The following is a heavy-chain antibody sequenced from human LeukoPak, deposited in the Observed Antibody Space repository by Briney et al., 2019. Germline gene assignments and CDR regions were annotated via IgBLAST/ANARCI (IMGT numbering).Heavy chain of an antibody. CDR2: ISSSSSYI. CDR3: ARSGRTVVVPAAMQGAPSRGAFDI. CDR1: GFTFSSYE. Sequence: PGGSLRLSCATSGFTFSSYEMNWVRQAPGKGPEWVSSISSSSSYIYYADSVKGRFTISRDNAKNSLYLQMNSLRAEDTAVYYCARSGRTVVVPAAMQGAPSRGAFDIWGQGTMVTVSS. V-gene: IGHV3-21*01. J-gene: IGHJ3*02. D-gene: IGHD2-2*01.